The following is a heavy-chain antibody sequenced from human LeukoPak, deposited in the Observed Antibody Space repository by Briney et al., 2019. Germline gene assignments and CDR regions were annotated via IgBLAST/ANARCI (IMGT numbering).Heavy chain of an antibody. Sequence: SGGSLRLSCAASGFTFSSYEMNWVRQAPGKGLEWVSYISSSGSTIYYADSVKGRFTISRDNAKNSLYLQMNSLRAEDTAMYYCARGVRYDSSGTRLDYWGQGTLVTVSS. CDR2: ISSSGSTI. J-gene: IGHJ4*02. V-gene: IGHV3-48*03. CDR1: GFTFSSYE. CDR3: ARGVRYDSSGTRLDY. D-gene: IGHD3-22*01.